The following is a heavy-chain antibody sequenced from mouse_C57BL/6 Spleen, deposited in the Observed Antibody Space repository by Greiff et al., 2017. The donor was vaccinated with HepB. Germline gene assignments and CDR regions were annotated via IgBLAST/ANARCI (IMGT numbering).Heavy chain of an antibody. CDR1: GYTFTSYD. CDR3: SRRETATAWFAY. D-gene: IGHD4-1*01. Sequence: VQLQESGPELVKPGASVKLSCKASGYTFTSYDINWVKQRPGQGLEWIGWISTRDGSTNYNEKFKGKATLTVDTASSTAYMELHSLTSEDSAVYFCSRRETATAWFAYWGQGTLVTVSA. V-gene: IGHV1-85*01. J-gene: IGHJ3*01. CDR2: ISTRDGST.